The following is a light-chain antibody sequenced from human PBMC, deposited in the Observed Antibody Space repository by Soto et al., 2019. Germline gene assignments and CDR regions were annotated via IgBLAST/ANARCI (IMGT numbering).Light chain of an antibody. J-gene: IGKJ1*01. CDR1: QSVSSN. Sequence: EIVMTQSPATLSVSPGERVTLSCRASQSVSSNLAWYQQKAGQASRLLIYGASTRATGIPARFSGSGSGTEFTLTISSLQSEDFAAYYCKQYDNRPWTFGQGTKVEIK. CDR3: KQYDNRPWT. V-gene: IGKV3-15*01. CDR2: GAS.